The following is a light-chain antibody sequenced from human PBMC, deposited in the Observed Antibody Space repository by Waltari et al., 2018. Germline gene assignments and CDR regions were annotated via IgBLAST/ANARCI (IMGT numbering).Light chain of an antibody. CDR1: QSIFTY. Sequence: DIQMTQSPSFLSASPGDRVIITCRASQSIFTYVNWYQQKSGKAPKLLIYAASTLQSGVTSRFSGSGSGTDFTLTIASLQPEDFATYYCQQSYGTPGTFGQGTKLQIK. V-gene: IGKV1-39*01. CDR2: AAS. CDR3: QQSYGTPGT. J-gene: IGKJ2*01.